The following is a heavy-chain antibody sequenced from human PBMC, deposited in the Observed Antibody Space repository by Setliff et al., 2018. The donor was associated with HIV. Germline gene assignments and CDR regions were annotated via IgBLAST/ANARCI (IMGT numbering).Heavy chain of an antibody. CDR1: GGSISSTSYY. CDR2: ISSSGNT. D-gene: IGHD3-9*01. Sequence: SETLSLTCTVSGGSISSTSYYWGWIRQPPGTGLEWIGSISSSGNTYYNPSLKSRVTTSVDTPKNQFSLKLNSVTAADTAVYYCAETIGRYFDIFDNWGQGTPVTVSS. V-gene: IGHV4-39*01. CDR3: AETIGRYFDIFDN. J-gene: IGHJ4*02.